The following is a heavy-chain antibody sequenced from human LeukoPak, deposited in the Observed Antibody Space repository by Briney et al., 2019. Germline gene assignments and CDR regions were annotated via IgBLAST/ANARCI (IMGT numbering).Heavy chain of an antibody. CDR1: GGTFSSYA. CDR2: IIPIFGTA. J-gene: IGHJ4*02. Sequence: VKVSCKASGGTFSSYAISWVRQAPGQGLEWMGGIIPIFGTANYAQKFQGRVTITADESTSTAYMELSSLRSEDTAVYYCARGGKRDGYNKIPDYWGQGTLVTVSS. CDR3: ARGGKRDGYNKIPDY. V-gene: IGHV1-69*13. D-gene: IGHD5-24*01.